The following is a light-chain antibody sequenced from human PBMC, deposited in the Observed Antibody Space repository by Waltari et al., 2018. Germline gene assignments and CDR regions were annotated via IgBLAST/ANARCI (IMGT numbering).Light chain of an antibody. CDR3: ATWDDSLNWV. Sequence: QSALTQPPSVSGTPGQRVTISCSGSYSNIGSRAVTWYQQLPGTAPKLLLYGNDHRPSGVPDRFSGSKSGTSASLAISVLQSEDEADYYCATWDDSLNWVFGGGTKLTVL. J-gene: IGLJ3*02. CDR1: YSNIGSRA. V-gene: IGLV1-44*01. CDR2: GND.